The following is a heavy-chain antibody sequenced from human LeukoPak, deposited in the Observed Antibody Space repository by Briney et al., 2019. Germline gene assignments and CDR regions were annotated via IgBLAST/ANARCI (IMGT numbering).Heavy chain of an antibody. Sequence: SQTLSLTCTVSGDSISSGDYYWSWIRQPAGKGLEWIGRISSSGSTNYNPSLKSRVTISVDTSKNQFSLKLSSVTAADTAVYYCARLGRYTMVRANYYYYYYMDVWGKGTTVTVSS. CDR1: GDSISSGDYY. D-gene: IGHD3-10*01. J-gene: IGHJ6*03. CDR3: ARLGRYTMVRANYYYYYYMDV. CDR2: ISSSGST. V-gene: IGHV4-61*02.